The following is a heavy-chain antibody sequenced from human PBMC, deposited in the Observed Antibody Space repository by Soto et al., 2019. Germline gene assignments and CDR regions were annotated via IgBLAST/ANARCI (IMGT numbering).Heavy chain of an antibody. V-gene: IGHV1-46*01. CDR2: INPSGGST. CDR3: ARVGYRVVTASPHFDY. CDR1: GYTFTSYY. D-gene: IGHD2-21*02. Sequence: QVQLVQSGAEVKKPGASVKVSCKASGYTFTSYYMHWVRQAPGQGLEWMGIINPSGGSTSYAQKFQGRVTMTRDTSTSTVYMELSSLRSEDTAVYYCARVGYRVVTASPHFDYWGQGTLVTVSS. J-gene: IGHJ4*02.